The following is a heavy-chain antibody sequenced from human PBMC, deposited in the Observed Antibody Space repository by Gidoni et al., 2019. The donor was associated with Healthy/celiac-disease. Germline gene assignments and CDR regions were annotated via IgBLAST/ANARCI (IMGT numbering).Heavy chain of an antibody. CDR2: ISSSSSYI. J-gene: IGHJ4*02. V-gene: IGHV3-21*01. Sequence: EVQLVESGGGLVKPGGYLRLSCAASGFTFSSYSMNWVRQAPGKWLEWVSSISSSSSYIYYADSVKGRFTISRDNAKNSLYLQMNSLRAEDTAVYYCARLRGSYQGEIDYWGQGTLVTVSS. CDR3: ARLRGSYQGEIDY. CDR1: GFTFSSYS. D-gene: IGHD1-26*01.